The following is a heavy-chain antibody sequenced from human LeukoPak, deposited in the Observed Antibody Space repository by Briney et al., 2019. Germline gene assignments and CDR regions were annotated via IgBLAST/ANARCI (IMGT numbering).Heavy chain of an antibody. J-gene: IGHJ4*02. D-gene: IGHD2/OR15-2a*01. CDR2: IWDDGINT. CDR3: VKGKTSPDF. V-gene: IGHV3-33*06. CDR1: GFSFSGYG. Sequence: GGSLRLSCAVSGFSFSGYGVHWVRQAPGKGLEWVAVIWDDGINTYYADSVKGRFTVSRDNSKYRVYLQMDSLRVEDTAVYYCVKGKTSPDFRGQGTLVTAS.